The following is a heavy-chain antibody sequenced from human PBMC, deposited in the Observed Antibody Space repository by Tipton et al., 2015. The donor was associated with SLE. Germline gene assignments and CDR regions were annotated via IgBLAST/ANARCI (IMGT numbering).Heavy chain of an antibody. CDR2: IYTSGST. CDR1: GGSISSGSYY. J-gene: IGHJ4*02. V-gene: IGHV4-61*02. Sequence: TLSLTCTVSGGSISSGSYYWSWIRQPAGKGLEWIGRIYTSGSTNYNPSLKSRVTISVDTSKNQFSLKLSSVTAADTAVYYCARGGGWELWYFDYWGQGTLVTVSS. D-gene: IGHD1-26*01. CDR3: ARGGGWELWYFDY.